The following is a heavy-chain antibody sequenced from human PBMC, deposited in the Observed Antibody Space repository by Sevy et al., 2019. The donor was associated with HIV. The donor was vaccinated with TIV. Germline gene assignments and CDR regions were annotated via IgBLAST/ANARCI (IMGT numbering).Heavy chain of an antibody. CDR1: GFVFSSYT. D-gene: IGHD3-10*01. CDR2: ISSSSRYI. V-gene: IGHV3-21*01. CDR3: ARDMAYGSGSIVYDY. Sequence: GGSLRLSCAASGFVFSSYTMNWVRQSPGKGLEWVSSISSSSRYIFYEDSVKGRFTISRDNARNSLYLQMNSLRAEDTAVYYCARDMAYGSGSIVYDYWGQGTLVTVSS. J-gene: IGHJ4*02.